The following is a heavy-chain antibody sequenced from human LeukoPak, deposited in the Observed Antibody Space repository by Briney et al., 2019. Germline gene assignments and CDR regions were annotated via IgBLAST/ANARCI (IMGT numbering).Heavy chain of an antibody. CDR2: VASAASRT. CDR1: GFTPTDLW. CDR3: VKGGHKLDIQTTHYYYDLDV. Sequence: TLRLSCVASGFTPTDLWMYCGPEGPSGGLAHVSRVASAASRTTYADSVKRRFTIARDDDKNTMYLQMNSLRVEDTAVYYCVKGGHKLDIQTTHYYYDLDVWGQGTTVAVS. D-gene: IGHD5-12*01. J-gene: IGHJ6*02. V-gene: IGHV3-74*03.